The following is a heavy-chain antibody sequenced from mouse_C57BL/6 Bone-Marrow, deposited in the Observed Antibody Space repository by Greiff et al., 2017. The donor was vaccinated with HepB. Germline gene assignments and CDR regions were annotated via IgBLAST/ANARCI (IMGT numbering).Heavy chain of an antibody. CDR1: GFSLTSYG. J-gene: IGHJ1*03. CDR3: ASTGSSFYWYFDV. CDR2: IWSGGST. Sequence: VKLEESGPGLVQPSQSLSITCTVSGFSLTSYGVHWVRQSPGKGLEWLGVIWSGGSTDYNAAFISRLSISKDNSKSQVFFKMNSLQADDTAIYYCASTGSSFYWYFDVWGTGTTVTVSS. V-gene: IGHV2-2*01. D-gene: IGHD1-1*01.